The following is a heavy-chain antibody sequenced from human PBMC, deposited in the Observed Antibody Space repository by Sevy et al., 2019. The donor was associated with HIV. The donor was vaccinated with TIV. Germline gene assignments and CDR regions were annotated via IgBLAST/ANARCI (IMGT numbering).Heavy chain of an antibody. CDR2: IYYSGST. Sequence: SETLSLTCTVSGGSISSYYWSWIRQPPGKRLEWIGYIYYSGSTNYNPSLKSRVTISVDTSKNQFSLKLRSVTAADTAVYYCASLPNNYYDISGYSGDDAFDIWGQGTMVTVSS. V-gene: IGHV4-59*01. J-gene: IGHJ3*02. D-gene: IGHD3-22*01. CDR1: GGSISSYY. CDR3: ASLPNNYYDISGYSGDDAFDI.